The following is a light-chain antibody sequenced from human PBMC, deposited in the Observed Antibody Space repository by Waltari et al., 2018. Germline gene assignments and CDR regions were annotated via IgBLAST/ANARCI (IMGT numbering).Light chain of an antibody. V-gene: IGKV3-15*01. CDR2: GAF. CDR1: HGISDN. Sequence: EVVMTQSPATLSVSPGERATLSCRASHGISDNLVWYQQKPGQAPRLLIYGAFTRATGIPARFTGSGSGTEFTLTINSLQSEDSAVYYCQQYNRWPPITFGQGTRLEIK. CDR3: QQYNRWPPIT. J-gene: IGKJ5*01.